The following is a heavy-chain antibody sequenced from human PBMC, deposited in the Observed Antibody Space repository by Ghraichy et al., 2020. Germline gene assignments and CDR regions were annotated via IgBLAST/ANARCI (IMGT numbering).Heavy chain of an antibody. J-gene: IGHJ4*02. CDR3: ATDQLGGGDCLYY. D-gene: IGHD2-21*01. CDR1: GYTLTELS. Sequence: ASVKVSCKVSGYTLTELSMHWVRQAPGKGLEWMGGFEPEDGETIYAQKFQGRVTMTEDTSTDTAYMELSSLRSEDTAVYYCATDQLGGGDCLYYWGQGTLVTVSS. V-gene: IGHV1-24*01. CDR2: FEPEDGET.